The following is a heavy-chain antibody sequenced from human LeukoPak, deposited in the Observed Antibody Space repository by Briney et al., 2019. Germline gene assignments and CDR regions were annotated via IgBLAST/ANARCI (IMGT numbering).Heavy chain of an antibody. D-gene: IGHD6-6*01. V-gene: IGHV4-59*01. J-gene: IGHJ6*02. CDR2: IYYSGST. CDR1: GGSISSYY. Sequence: SETLSLTCTVSGGSISSYYWSWIRQPAGKGLEWIGYIYYSGSTNYNPSLKSRVTISVDTSKNQFSLKLSSVTAADTAVYYCARDRHLRRGMDVWGQGTTVTVSS. CDR3: ARDRHLRRGMDV.